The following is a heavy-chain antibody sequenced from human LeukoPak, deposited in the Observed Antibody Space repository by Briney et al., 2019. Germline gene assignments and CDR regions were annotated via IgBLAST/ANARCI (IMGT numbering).Heavy chain of an antibody. D-gene: IGHD3-9*01. CDR3: ARESQWVRYFDSGGFDP. Sequence: ASVKVSCKASGYTFTGCYMHWVRQAPGQGLEWMGWINPNSGGTNYAQKFQGRVTMTRDTSISTAYMELSRLRSDDTAVYYCARESQWVRYFDSGGFDPWGQGTLVTVSS. J-gene: IGHJ5*02. V-gene: IGHV1-2*02. CDR2: INPNSGGT. CDR1: GYTFTGCY.